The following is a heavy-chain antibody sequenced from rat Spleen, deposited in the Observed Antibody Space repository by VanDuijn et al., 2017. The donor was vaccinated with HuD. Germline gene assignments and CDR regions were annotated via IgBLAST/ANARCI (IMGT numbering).Heavy chain of an antibody. CDR1: GFTFSNYY. Sequence: EVQLVESGGGLVQPGRSMKLSCAASGFTFSNYYMAWVRQAPTKGLEWVASISTDGSSTYYRDSVKGRFTISRDNAKTTLYLQMDSLRSEDTATYYCTSIRDYWGQGVMVTVSS. CDR3: TSIRDY. J-gene: IGHJ2*01. V-gene: IGHV5-25*01. CDR2: ISTDGSST. D-gene: IGHD3-8*01.